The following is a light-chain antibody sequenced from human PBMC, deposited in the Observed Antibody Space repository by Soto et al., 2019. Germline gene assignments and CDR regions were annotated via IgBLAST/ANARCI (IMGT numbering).Light chain of an antibody. CDR1: SSDLGAYNY. CDR3: SSYTSSDTYV. Sequence: QSALTKPASVSGSPGQSITISCSGISSDLGAYNYVSWYQQHPGKAPKLMIYDVRNRPSGVSNRFSGSKSGNTASLTISGLQAEDEADYYCSSYTSSDTYVFGPGTKLTVL. CDR2: DVR. J-gene: IGLJ1*01. V-gene: IGLV2-14*01.